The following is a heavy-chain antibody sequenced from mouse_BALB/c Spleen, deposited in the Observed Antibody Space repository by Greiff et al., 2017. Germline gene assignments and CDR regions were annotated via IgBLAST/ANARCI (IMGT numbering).Heavy chain of an antibody. CDR3: ARILTGSYWYFDV. V-gene: IGHV14-3*02. J-gene: IGHJ1*01. Sequence: EVQLQQSGAELVKPGASVKLSCTASGFNIKDTYMHWVKQRPEQGLEWIGRIDPANGNTKYDPKFQGKATITADTSSNTAYLQLSSLTSEDTAVYYCARILTGSYWYFDVWGAGTTVTVSS. D-gene: IGHD4-1*01. CDR1: GFNIKDTY. CDR2: IDPANGNT.